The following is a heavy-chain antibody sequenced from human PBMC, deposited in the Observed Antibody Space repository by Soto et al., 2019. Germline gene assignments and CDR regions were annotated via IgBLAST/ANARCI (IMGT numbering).Heavy chain of an antibody. J-gene: IGHJ4*02. D-gene: IGHD1-26*01. CDR2: ISYDGRDE. Sequence: QVQLVESGGGVVQPGRSLRLSCTASGFTFSNYGMHWVRHAPGKGLEWVAVISYDGRDEYFVDSVKGRFTISRDNSKNTLYLQLNSLRAEDTAVYYCANVGGRLVGPSDYWGQGTLVTVSS. CDR1: GFTFSNYG. CDR3: ANVGGRLVGPSDY. V-gene: IGHV3-30*18.